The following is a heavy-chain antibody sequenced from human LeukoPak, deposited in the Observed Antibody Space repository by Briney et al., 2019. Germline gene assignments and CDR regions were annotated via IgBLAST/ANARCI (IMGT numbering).Heavy chain of an antibody. V-gene: IGHV3-33*01. CDR1: GFTFSSYG. CDR3: VRLDGATAFNL. J-gene: IGHJ4*02. Sequence: PGGSLRLSCAASGFTFSSYGMHWVRQAPGKGLEWVAVIWYDGSKKYYADSVKGRFTISRDNSKNTLDLQMDSLRAEDTAVYYCVRLDGATAFNLWGQGTLVTVSS. CDR2: IWYDGSKK. D-gene: IGHD4/OR15-4a*01.